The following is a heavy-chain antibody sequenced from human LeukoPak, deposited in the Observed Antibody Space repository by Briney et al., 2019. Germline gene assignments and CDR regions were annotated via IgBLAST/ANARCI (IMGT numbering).Heavy chain of an antibody. CDR2: IIPNSGGT. Sequence: ASVRVSCKTSGYTFSAHYMHWVRQAPGQGLEWMGWIIPNSGGTSYVHNFQGRVTITRDTSISTVYMELNTLRSDDTAVYYCARAFMSGYSDFDFWGQGTLVTVSS. V-gene: IGHV1-2*07. CDR1: GYTFSAHY. J-gene: IGHJ4*02. D-gene: IGHD5-12*01. CDR3: ARAFMSGYSDFDF.